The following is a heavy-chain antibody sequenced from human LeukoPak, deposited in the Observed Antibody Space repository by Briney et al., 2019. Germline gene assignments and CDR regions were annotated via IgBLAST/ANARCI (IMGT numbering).Heavy chain of an antibody. CDR1: GGTFSSYA. CDR3: ARDVGCSSTSCYARSVFDY. J-gene: IGHJ4*02. CDR2: IIPILGIA. D-gene: IGHD2-2*01. V-gene: IGHV1-69*04. Sequence: GASVKVSCKASGGTFSSYAISWVRQAPGQGLEWMGRIIPILGIANYAQKFQGRVTITADKSTSTAYMELSSLRSEDTAVYYCARDVGCSSTSCYARSVFDYWGQGTLVTVSS.